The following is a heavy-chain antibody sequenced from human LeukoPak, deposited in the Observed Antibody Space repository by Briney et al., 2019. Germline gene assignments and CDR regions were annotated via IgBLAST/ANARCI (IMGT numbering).Heavy chain of an antibody. Sequence: GGSLRLSCAASGFTVSSNYMSWVRQAPGKGLEWVSVIYGGGSTYYADSVKGRFTISRDNSKNTLYLQMNGLRAEDTAVYYCASWPGGWYGEDYWGQGTLVTVSS. V-gene: IGHV3-53*01. CDR3: ASWPGGWYGEDY. CDR2: IYGGGST. CDR1: GFTVSSNY. D-gene: IGHD6-19*01. J-gene: IGHJ4*02.